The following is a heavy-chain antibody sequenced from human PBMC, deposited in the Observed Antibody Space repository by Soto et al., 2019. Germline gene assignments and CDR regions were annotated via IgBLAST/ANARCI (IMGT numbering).Heavy chain of an antibody. Sequence: QVQLQESGPGLVKPSQTLSLTCTVSGGSISSGGYYWSWIRQHPGKGLEWLGYIYYSGSTYYNPSLKSRVTISVDTSKNQFSLKLSSVTAADTAVYYCARAPYSSSWPLTADYYGMDVWGQGTTVTVSS. CDR3: ARAPYSSSWPLTADYYGMDV. CDR2: IYYSGST. D-gene: IGHD6-13*01. J-gene: IGHJ6*02. CDR1: GGSISSGGYY. V-gene: IGHV4-31*03.